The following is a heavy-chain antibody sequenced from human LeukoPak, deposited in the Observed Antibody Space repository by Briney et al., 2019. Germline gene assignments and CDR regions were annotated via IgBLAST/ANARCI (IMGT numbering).Heavy chain of an antibody. CDR1: GYTFTVYY. Sequence: ASVKFSCKASGYTFTVYYMHWVRQAPGQGLEWMGWINPNSGGTNYAQKFQGRVTMTRDTSISTAYMELSRLRSDDTAVYYCARLTTVTKFDNYYMAVWGKGTTVTISS. CDR3: ARLTTVTKFDNYYMAV. V-gene: IGHV1-2*02. CDR2: INPNSGGT. J-gene: IGHJ6*03. D-gene: IGHD4-17*01.